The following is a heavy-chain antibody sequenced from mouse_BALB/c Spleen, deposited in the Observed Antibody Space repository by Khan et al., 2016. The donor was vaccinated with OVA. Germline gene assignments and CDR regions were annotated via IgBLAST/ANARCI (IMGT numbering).Heavy chain of an antibody. D-gene: IGHD2-10*01. CDR3: TRGAYKGVFAY. CDR1: GFNIKDTY. CDR2: IDPANGNV. J-gene: IGHJ3*01. Sequence: VQLKESGAEFVKPGASVKLSCTASGFNIKDTYMHWINQRPQQGLVWIGRIDPANGNVKYDPKFQDKATIAADASSNTAYLHLSSLNSEDTAVYYCTRGAYKGVFAYWGQGTLSLSLQ. V-gene: IGHV14-3*02.